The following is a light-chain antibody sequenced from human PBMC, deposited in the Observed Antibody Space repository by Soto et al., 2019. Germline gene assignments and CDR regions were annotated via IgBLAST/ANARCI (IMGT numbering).Light chain of an antibody. CDR3: QQQGRSWIT. CDR2: DAS. V-gene: IGKV3-11*01. CDR1: QSFSSY. J-gene: IGKJ5*01. Sequence: EIVLTQSPATLSLSPGERATLSCRASQSFSSYLAWYQQKPGQAPRLLIYDASNRATGIPARFSGSGSGTDFTLTVSRLEPEDFAVYYCQQQGRSWITFGQGTRLEIK.